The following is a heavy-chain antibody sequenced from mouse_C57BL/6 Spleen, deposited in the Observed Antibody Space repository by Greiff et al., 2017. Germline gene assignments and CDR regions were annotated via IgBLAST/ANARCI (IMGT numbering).Heavy chain of an antibody. CDR1: GYTFTDYE. CDR2: IDPETGGT. V-gene: IGHV1-15*01. J-gene: IGHJ2*01. D-gene: IGHD1-1*01. CDR3: TRSGGSSHYYFDY. Sequence: QVQLKQSGAELVRPGASVTLSCKASGYTFTDYEMHWVKQTPVHGLEWIGAIDPETGGTAYNQKFKGKAILTADKSSSTAYMELRSLTSEDSAVYYCTRSGGSSHYYFDYWGQGTTLTVSS.